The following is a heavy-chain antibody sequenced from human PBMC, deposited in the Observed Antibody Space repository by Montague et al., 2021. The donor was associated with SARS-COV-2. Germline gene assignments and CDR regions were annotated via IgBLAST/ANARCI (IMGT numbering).Heavy chain of an antibody. CDR1: GYTFTGYY. Sequence: SVKVSCKASGYTFTGYYMHWVRQAPGQGLEWMGWINPNSGGTNYAQKLQGRVTMTRDTSISTAYMELSRLRSDDTAVYYCAREGTTYYYDSSGYPYYYYYGMDVWGQGTTVTVSS. D-gene: IGHD3-22*01. V-gene: IGHV1-2*02. CDR3: AREGTTYYYDSSGYPYYYYYGMDV. CDR2: INPNSGGT. J-gene: IGHJ6*02.